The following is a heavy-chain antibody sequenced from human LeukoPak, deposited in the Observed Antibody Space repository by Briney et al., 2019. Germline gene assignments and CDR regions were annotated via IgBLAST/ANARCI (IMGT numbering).Heavy chain of an antibody. CDR2: VCPGDHEN. CDR1: GYSFASYW. D-gene: IGHD6-19*01. V-gene: IGHV5-51*01. Sequence: GESLQFSSKGSGYSFASYWIGWVCQMPRKRLEWMVIVCPGDHENRYSPPIQGNFSISAHKFISTPSLQWSSLHASHTAMYYCARLRSSGYSSGWLEYFQHWGQGTLVTVSS. J-gene: IGHJ1*01. CDR3: ARLRSSGYSSGWLEYFQH.